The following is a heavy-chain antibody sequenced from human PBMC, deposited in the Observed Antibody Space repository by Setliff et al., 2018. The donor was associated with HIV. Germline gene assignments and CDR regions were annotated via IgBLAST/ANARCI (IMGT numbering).Heavy chain of an antibody. J-gene: IGHJ3*02. CDR1: GGSMSTYY. CDR2: VYTSGST. Sequence: SETLSLTCSVSGGSMSTYYWSWIRQPAGKRLEWIGRVYTSGSTIYNPSLRSRVTLSGDTSKSQFSLKLNSVAAADTAVYYCARVFPPIRGAPFGTPPGAFDIWGQGTMVTVSS. V-gene: IGHV4-4*07. CDR3: ARVFPPIRGAPFGTPPGAFDI. D-gene: IGHD2-15*01.